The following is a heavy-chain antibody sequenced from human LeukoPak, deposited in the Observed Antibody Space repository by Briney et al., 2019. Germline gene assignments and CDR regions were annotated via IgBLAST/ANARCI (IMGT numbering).Heavy chain of an antibody. CDR1: GASASSYY. D-gene: IGHD2/OR15-2a*01. Sequence: PSETLSLTCTVSGASASSYYWSWIRQPPGKGLEWIGYIYYSGNTNYNPSLDSRATLSVDTSKNQFSLRLTSVTAADTAVYYCARVRVGGTFYYFDYWGQGTLVTVSS. CDR2: IYYSGNT. CDR3: ARVRVGGTFYYFDY. J-gene: IGHJ4*02. V-gene: IGHV4-59*02.